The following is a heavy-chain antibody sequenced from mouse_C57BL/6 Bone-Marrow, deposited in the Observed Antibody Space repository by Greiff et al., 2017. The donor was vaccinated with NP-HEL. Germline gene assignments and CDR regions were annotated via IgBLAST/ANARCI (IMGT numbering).Heavy chain of an antibody. CDR1: GYTFTSYW. Sequence: VQLQQSGAELAKPGASVKLSKASGYTFTSYWMHWVKQRPGQGLEWIGYINPSSGYTKYNQKFKDKATLTADKSSSTAYMQLSSLTYEDSAVYYCARYRASTGTRAMDYWGQGTSVTVSS. V-gene: IGHV1-7*01. CDR3: ARYRASTGTRAMDY. J-gene: IGHJ4*01. CDR2: INPSSGYT. D-gene: IGHD4-1*02.